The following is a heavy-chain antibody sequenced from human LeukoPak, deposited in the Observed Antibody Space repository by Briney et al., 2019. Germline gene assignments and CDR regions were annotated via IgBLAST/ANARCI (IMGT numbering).Heavy chain of an antibody. CDR2: IKSNTAGGTT. J-gene: IGHJ4*02. CDR3: ATRYCSGSSCFWDY. Sequence: WVRQAPGKGLGWVGRIKSNTAGGTTDYAAPVQGRFTISRDDSENTVFLQMNSMKTEDTALYYCATRYCSGSSCFWDYWGQGTLVTVSS. V-gene: IGHV3-15*01. D-gene: IGHD2-15*01.